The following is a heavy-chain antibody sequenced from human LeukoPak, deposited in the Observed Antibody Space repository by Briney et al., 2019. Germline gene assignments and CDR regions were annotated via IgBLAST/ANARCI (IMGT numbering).Heavy chain of an antibody. J-gene: IGHJ6*03. CDR2: ISSSGSTI. CDR1: GFTFSDCY. V-gene: IGHV3-11*04. CDR3: AKGYDYYMDV. Sequence: PGGSLRLSCAASGFTFSDCYMSWTRQAPGKGLEWVSYISSSGSTIYYADSLKGRFTISRDNSKNILYLQMNSLRLEDTAVYYCAKGYDYYMDVWAKGPRSPSP.